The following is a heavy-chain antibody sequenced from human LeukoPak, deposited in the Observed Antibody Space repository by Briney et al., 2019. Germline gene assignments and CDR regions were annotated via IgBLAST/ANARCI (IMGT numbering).Heavy chain of an antibody. CDR3: ARNIVVVPAAISGYYGMDV. J-gene: IGHJ6*02. CDR1: GGTFSSYA. Sequence: ASVKVSCKASGGTFSSYAISWVRQAPGQGLEWMGGIIPIFGTANYAQKFQGRVTITADESTSTAYMELSSLRSEDTAVYYCARNIVVVPAAISGYYGMDVWGQGTTVTVSS. D-gene: IGHD2-2*02. CDR2: IIPIFGTA. V-gene: IGHV1-69*13.